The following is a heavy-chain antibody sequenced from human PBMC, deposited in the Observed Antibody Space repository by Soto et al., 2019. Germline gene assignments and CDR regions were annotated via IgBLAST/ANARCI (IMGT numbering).Heavy chain of an antibody. J-gene: IGHJ1*01. D-gene: IGHD3-10*01. V-gene: IGHV1-18*01. Sequence: QVQLVQSGAEVKKPGASVKVSFKASGYTFTSYGISWVRQAPGQGLEWMGWISAYNGNTNYAQKLQDRVTMTTDTSTNTAFMELRSLRSDDTAVYYCARDRRGDSYVQHWGQGTLVTVSS. CDR1: GYTFTSYG. CDR2: ISAYNGNT. CDR3: ARDRRGDSYVQH.